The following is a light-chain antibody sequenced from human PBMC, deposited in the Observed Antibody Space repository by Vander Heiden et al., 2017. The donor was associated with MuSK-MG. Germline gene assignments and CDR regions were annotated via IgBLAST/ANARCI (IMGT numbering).Light chain of an antibody. CDR2: AAS. J-gene: IGKJ4*01. V-gene: IGKV1-12*01. Sequence: DIQMTQSPSSVSASVGDRVTITCRASQGISSWLAWYQQKPGKAPKLLIYAASSFQSAVPSTFRGSGSGTDFTLTIRILQPEDLATYYSHQANSFPLTFGGGTKVEIK. CDR1: QGISSW. CDR3: HQANSFPLT.